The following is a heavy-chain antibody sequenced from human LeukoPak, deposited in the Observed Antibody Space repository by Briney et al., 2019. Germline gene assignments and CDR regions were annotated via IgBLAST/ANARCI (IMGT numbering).Heavy chain of an antibody. D-gene: IGHD2-8*01. CDR2: IWFDKNQ. CDR1: GFILNDYG. Sequence: GGSLRLSCAASGFILNDYGMHWVRQAPGKGLEWVADIWFDKNQHFADSVKGRFAISRDNSKNTVYLQINSLRAEDTAVYYCARDRHCVNGVCHSPPGMDVWGQGTTVTVFS. J-gene: IGHJ6*02. V-gene: IGHV3-33*01. CDR3: ARDRHCVNGVCHSPPGMDV.